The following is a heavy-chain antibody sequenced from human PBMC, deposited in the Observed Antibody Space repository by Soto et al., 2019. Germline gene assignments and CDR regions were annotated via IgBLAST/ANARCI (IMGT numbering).Heavy chain of an antibody. D-gene: IGHD2-2*01. V-gene: IGHV4-31*03. CDR1: GGSISSGGYY. Sequence: TLSLTCTVSGGSISSGGYYWSWIRQHPGKGLEWIGYIYYSGSTYYNPSLKSRVTISVGTSKNQFSLKLSSVTAADTAVYYCARERIVVVPAAIPSVYYYGMDVWGQGTTVTVSS. J-gene: IGHJ6*02. CDR2: IYYSGST. CDR3: ARERIVVVPAAIPSVYYYGMDV.